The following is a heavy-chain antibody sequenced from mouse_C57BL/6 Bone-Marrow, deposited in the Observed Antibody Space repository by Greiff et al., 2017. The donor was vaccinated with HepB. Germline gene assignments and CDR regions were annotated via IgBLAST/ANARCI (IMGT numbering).Heavy chain of an antibody. J-gene: IGHJ4*01. V-gene: IGHV5-9-1*02. D-gene: IGHD2-1*01. CDR2: ISSGGDYI. CDR3: TRGLLCYGGDY. Sequence: EVHLVESGEGLVKPGGSLKLSCAASGFTFSSYAMSWVRQTPEKRLEWVAYISSGGDYIYYADTVKGRFTISRDNARNTLYLQMSSLKSEDTAMYYCTRGLLCYGGDYWGQGTSVTVSS. CDR1: GFTFSSYA.